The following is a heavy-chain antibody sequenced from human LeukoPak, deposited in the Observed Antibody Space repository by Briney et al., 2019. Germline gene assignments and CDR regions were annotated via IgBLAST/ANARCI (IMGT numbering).Heavy chain of an antibody. CDR1: GGTFSSYA. CDR3: ARELPQRDDYGDYLFILDY. J-gene: IGHJ4*02. CDR2: IIPIFGTA. V-gene: IGHV1-69*13. D-gene: IGHD4-17*01. Sequence: SVKVSCKASGGTFSSYAISWVRQAPGQGLEWMRGIIPIFGTANYAQKFQGRVTITADESTSTAYMELSSLRSEDTAVYYCARELPQRDDYGDYLFILDYWGQGTLVTVSS.